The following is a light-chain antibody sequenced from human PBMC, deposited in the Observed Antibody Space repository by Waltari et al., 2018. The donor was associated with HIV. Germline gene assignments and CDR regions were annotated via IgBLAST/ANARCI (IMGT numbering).Light chain of an antibody. CDR3: QQYDDWPRT. J-gene: IGKJ1*01. V-gene: IGKV3-15*01. CDR2: AAS. CDR1: QSVSRN. Sequence: EVVMTQSPATLSVSPGERAALACRASQSVSRNLAWYQQKPGQPPRLLIYAASTRASGVPVRISGTGSGTEFTLTISSLQSEDFAVYYCQQYDDWPRTFGQGTRVEI.